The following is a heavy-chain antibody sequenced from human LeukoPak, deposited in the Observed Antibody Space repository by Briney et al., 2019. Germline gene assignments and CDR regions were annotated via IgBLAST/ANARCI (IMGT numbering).Heavy chain of an antibody. Sequence: SETLSLTCTVSGGSISSSSAYWVWIRQPPGKGLEWIGSIYYSKNTYYNPSLKSRVTISADTSKNQFSLTLGSVGATDTAVYYCVSPRGFSYGYFDYWGQGTLVTVSS. J-gene: IGHJ4*02. CDR3: VSPRGFSYGYFDY. D-gene: IGHD5-18*01. CDR1: GGSISSSSAY. V-gene: IGHV4-39*01. CDR2: IYYSKNT.